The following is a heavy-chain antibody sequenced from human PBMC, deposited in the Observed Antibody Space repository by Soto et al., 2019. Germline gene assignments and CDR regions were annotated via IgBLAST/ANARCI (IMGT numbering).Heavy chain of an antibody. CDR1: GFTFSGSP. V-gene: IGHV3-73*01. J-gene: IGHJ4*02. CDR2: IRSKANSFAT. CDR3: AHRNYYESRGYYYYFDY. Sequence: GGSLRLSCVASGFTFSGSPIHWVRQASGKGLEWIARIRSKANSFATTYAASVKGRFTISRDDSKNTLYLQMNSLRAEDTAVYYCAHRNYYESRGYYYYFDYWGQGTLVTVSS. D-gene: IGHD3-22*01.